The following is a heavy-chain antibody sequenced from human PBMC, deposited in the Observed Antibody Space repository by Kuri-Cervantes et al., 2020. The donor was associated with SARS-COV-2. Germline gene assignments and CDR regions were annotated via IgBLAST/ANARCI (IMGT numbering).Heavy chain of an antibody. CDR1: GFTFSSYA. CDR2: ISYDGSNK. CDR3: AKDHRDGYNAEYFQH. D-gene: IGHD5-24*01. Sequence: GESLKISCAASGFTFSSYAMHWVRQAPGKGLEWVAVISYDGSNKYYADSVKGRFTISRGNSKNTLYLQMNSLRAEDTAVYYCAKDHRDGYNAEYFQHWGQGTLVTVSS. J-gene: IGHJ1*01. V-gene: IGHV3-30-3*01.